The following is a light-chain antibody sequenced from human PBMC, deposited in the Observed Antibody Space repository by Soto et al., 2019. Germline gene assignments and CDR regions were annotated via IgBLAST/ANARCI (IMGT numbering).Light chain of an antibody. CDR1: QSVSSN. Sequence: EVVMTQSPATLSVSPGERAALSCRAGQSVSSNLAWYQQRPGQAPRLLIYGASTRATGIPARFSGSGSGTDFTLTISSLQSADFAVYYCQQYNNWPLTFGQGTKVEI. CDR2: GAS. J-gene: IGKJ1*01. CDR3: QQYNNWPLT. V-gene: IGKV3-15*01.